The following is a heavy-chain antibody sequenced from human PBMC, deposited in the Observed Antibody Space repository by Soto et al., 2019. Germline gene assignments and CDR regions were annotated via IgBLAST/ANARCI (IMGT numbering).Heavy chain of an antibody. Sequence: QVQLVQSGAEVKKPGSSVKVSCKASGGTFSSYAISWVRQAPGQGLEWVGGSIPIFGTANYAQKFQGRVTFTADESTSTAYMELSSVRSEDTAVYYCARAPLTGSGELLMYFQHWGQGTLVTVSS. CDR3: ARAPLTGSGELLMYFQH. CDR2: SIPIFGTA. CDR1: GGTFSSYA. V-gene: IGHV1-69*12. D-gene: IGHD3-10*01. J-gene: IGHJ1*01.